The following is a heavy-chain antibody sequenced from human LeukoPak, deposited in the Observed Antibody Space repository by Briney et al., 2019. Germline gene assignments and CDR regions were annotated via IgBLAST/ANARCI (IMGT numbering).Heavy chain of an antibody. J-gene: IGHJ4*02. CDR2: INHSGRT. CDR1: GESFSGDF. CDR3: ARGQYDSGGYHYGIRAFYFDY. D-gene: IGHD3-22*01. Sequence: SETLSLTCGVFGESFSGDFWTWIRQAPGKGLEWIGEINHSGRTNYNPSHTSRVTISVDTSMNQFSLKMRSVTAADTAVYYCARGQYDSGGYHYGIRAFYFDYWGQGTLVTVSS. V-gene: IGHV4-34*01.